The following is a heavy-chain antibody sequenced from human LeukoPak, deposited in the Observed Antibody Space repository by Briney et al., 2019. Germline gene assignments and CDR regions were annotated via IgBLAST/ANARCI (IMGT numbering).Heavy chain of an antibody. CDR3: ARDQARDYYYYMDV. J-gene: IGHJ6*03. Sequence: PGGSLRLSCAASGFTLSSYWMSWVRQAPGKGLEWVANIKQDGSEKYYVDSVKGRFTISRDNAKNSLFLQMNSLRAEDTAVYYCARDQARDYYYYMDVWGKGTTVTVSS. D-gene: IGHD5-12*01. CDR1: GFTLSSYW. V-gene: IGHV3-7*01. CDR2: IKQDGSEK.